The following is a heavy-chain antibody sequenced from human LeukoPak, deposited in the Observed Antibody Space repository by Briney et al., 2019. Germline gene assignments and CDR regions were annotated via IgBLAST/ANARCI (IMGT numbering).Heavy chain of an antibody. CDR1: GGSFSGYY. J-gene: IGHJ4*02. CDR2: INHSGST. Sequence: PSETLSLTCAVYGGSFSGYYWSWIRQPPGKGLEWIGEINHSGSTNYNPSLKSRVTISVDTSKNQFSLKLSSVTAADTAVYYCARIGYCSSTSCYGALYYFDYWGQGTLVTVPS. CDR3: ARIGYCSSTSCYGALYYFDY. D-gene: IGHD2-2*03. V-gene: IGHV4-34*01.